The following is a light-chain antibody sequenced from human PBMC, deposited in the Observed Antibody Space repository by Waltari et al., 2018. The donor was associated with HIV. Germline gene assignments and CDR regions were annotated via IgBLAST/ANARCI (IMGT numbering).Light chain of an antibody. CDR3: QQYYDIPYT. Sequence: DIVMTQSPDSMAVSLGERATINCKASTSLFVVPNASNCFAWFQQKPGQPPKLFIYCASTREIGVPDRFSGSESGTDFTLTISTLQAEYVGVYYCQQYYDIPYTFGQWTKLEIK. J-gene: IGKJ2*01. CDR2: CAS. CDR1: TSLFVVPNASNC. V-gene: IGKV4-1*01.